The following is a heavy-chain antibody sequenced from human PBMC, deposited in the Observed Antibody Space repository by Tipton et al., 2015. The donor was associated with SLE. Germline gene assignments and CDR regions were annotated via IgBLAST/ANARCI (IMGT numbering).Heavy chain of an antibody. CDR1: GGSISSGDYY. D-gene: IGHD1-26*01. CDR2: ISHFGST. CDR3: ARGVVGAMDGYYYGMDV. J-gene: IGHJ6*02. V-gene: IGHV4-30-4*01. Sequence: TLSLTCTVSGGSISSGDYYWSWIRQAPGKGLEWVGSISHFGSTDYSPSLKSRVTISLDTSKNQFSLKLSSVTAADTAVYYCARGVVGAMDGYYYGMDVWGQGTTVTVSS.